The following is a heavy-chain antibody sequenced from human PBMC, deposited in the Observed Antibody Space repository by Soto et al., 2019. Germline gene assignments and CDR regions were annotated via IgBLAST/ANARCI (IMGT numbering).Heavy chain of an antibody. CDR2: ISSGNGGST. V-gene: IGHV3-64D*06. J-gene: IGHJ3*02. CDR1: GVIVSGVG. Sequence: PGGSLRLCCSPSGVIVSGVGMHCILQAPGKRLEYLSAISSGNGGSTYCADSVSDRFTISRDNSKNTLYLQMSSLRPEDTAVYYCVKALSARYNSARAFDMWGRGTMVTVSS. CDR3: VKALSARYNSARAFDM. D-gene: IGHD2-2*02.